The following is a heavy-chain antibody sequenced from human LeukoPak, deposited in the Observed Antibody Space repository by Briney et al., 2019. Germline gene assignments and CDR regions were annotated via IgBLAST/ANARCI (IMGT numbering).Heavy chain of an antibody. CDR3: GRAGLGFDY. Sequence: PSQTLSLTCTVSGGSLSSGAYCWSWTRQPPGKGLEWSGYNYYSGSTCYNPSLKSRVTKSVDKSKNQCSLKLSSVTAADTAVYCCGRAGLGFDYWGQGTLVTVSS. J-gene: IGHJ4*02. CDR2: NYYSGST. D-gene: IGHD2-21*01. CDR1: GGSLSSGAYC. V-gene: IGHV4-30-4*08.